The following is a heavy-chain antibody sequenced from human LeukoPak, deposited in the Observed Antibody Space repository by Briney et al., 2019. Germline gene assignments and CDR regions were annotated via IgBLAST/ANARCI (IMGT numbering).Heavy chain of an antibody. V-gene: IGHV7-4-1*02. CDR1: GYTFTSYG. CDR2: INTNTGNP. Sequence: ASVKVSCKASGYTFTSYGISWVRQAPGQGLEWMGWINTNTGNPTYAQGFTGRFVFSLDTSVSTAYLQISSLKAEDTAVYYCARASSIAAPYYYYYMDVWGKGTTVTVSS. J-gene: IGHJ6*03. D-gene: IGHD6-6*01. CDR3: ARASSIAAPYYYYYMDV.